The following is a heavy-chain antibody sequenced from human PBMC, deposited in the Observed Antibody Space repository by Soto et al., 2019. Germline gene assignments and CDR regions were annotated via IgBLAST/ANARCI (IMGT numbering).Heavy chain of an antibody. Sequence: EMQLLESGGGLVQPGGSLRLSCAASDFSFSSYSMTWVRQAPGKGLDWVAVISGSGGSMWYADSVKGRFSISRDNLKKTVYLQLNSLRVDDTALYYCAKLMIGVGATSAFDLWGQGTMVTVSA. V-gene: IGHV3-23*01. CDR2: ISGSGGSM. D-gene: IGHD1-26*01. CDR1: DFSFSSYS. J-gene: IGHJ3*01. CDR3: AKLMIGVGATSAFDL.